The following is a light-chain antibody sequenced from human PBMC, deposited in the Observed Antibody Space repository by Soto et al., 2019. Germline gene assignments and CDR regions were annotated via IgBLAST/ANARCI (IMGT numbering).Light chain of an antibody. J-gene: IGLJ1*01. CDR1: GGDVGGYNF. CDR3: CSFAGSHTSPA. V-gene: IGLV2-11*01. CDR2: DVS. Sequence: QSALTQPRSVSGSPGQSVTISCTGTGGDVGGYNFVSWYQLHPGKAPKLMIFDVSKRPSGVPDRFSGSKSGSTASLTISGLQADDEADYYCCSFAGSHTSPAFGGGTKVTVL.